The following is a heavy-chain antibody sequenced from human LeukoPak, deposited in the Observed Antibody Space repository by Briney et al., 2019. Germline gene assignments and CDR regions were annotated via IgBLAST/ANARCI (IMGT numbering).Heavy chain of an antibody. Sequence: GGSLRLSCAASGFTFSSYSMNWVRQAPGKGLEWVSYISSSSSTIYYADSVKGRFTISRDNAKNSLYLQMNSLRAEDTAVYYCARVRKGSQAVAGFGYWGQGTLVTVPS. CDR2: ISSSSSTI. CDR3: ARVRKGSQAVAGFGY. CDR1: GFTFSSYS. V-gene: IGHV3-48*01. J-gene: IGHJ4*02. D-gene: IGHD6-19*01.